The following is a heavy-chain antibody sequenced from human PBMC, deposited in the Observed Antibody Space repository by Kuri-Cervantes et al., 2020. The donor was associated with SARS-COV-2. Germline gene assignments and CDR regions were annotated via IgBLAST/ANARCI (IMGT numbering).Heavy chain of an antibody. J-gene: IGHJ4*02. CDR1: GFAFKTYT. V-gene: IGHV3-21*04. CDR2: ISGRGSYI. Sequence: GESLKISCGASGFAFKTYTMNWVRQAPGKALQWISSISGRGSYIYYADSLRGRFTISRDNSKNTLYLQMNSLRAEDTAVYYCAKDHSSGVLYFDYWGQGTLVTVSS. CDR3: AKDHSSGVLYFDY. D-gene: IGHD6-19*01.